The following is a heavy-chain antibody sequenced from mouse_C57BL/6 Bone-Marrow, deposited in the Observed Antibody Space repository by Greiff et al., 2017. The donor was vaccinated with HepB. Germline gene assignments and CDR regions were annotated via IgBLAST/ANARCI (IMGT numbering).Heavy chain of an antibody. CDR3: AFTTTMDY. V-gene: IGHV3-6*01. CDR2: ISYDGSN. D-gene: IGHD1-1*01. CDR1: GYSITSGYY. Sequence: EVQLQESGPGLVKPSQSLSLTCSVTGYSITSGYYWNWIRQFPGNKLEWMGYISYDGSNNYNPSLKNRISITRDNSKNQFFLKLNSVTTEDTATYYCAFTTTMDYWGQGTSVTVSS. J-gene: IGHJ4*01.